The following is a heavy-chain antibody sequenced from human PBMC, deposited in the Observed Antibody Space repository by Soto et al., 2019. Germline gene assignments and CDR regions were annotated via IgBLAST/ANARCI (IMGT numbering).Heavy chain of an antibody. CDR1: GFTFSSYS. CDR3: ARDLNYYGSGGPYYYYGMDV. V-gene: IGHV3-21*01. Sequence: GGSLRLSCAASGFTFSSYSMNWVRQAPGKGLEWVSSISSSSSYIYYADSVKGRFTISRDNAKNSLYLQMNSLRAEDTAVYYCARDLNYYGSGGPYYYYGMDVWGQGTTVTVSS. J-gene: IGHJ6*02. D-gene: IGHD3-10*01. CDR2: ISSSSSYI.